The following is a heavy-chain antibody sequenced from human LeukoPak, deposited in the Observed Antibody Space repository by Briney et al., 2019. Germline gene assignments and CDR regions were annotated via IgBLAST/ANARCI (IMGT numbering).Heavy chain of an antibody. J-gene: IGHJ4*02. Sequence: PSETLSLTCTVSGGSISSYYWSWIRQPPGKGLEWIGYIYYSGGTNYNPSLKSRVTISVDSSKNQFSLKLRSVTAADTAVYYCARWVYGDYSDNWGQGTLVTVSP. CDR3: ARWVYGDYSDN. D-gene: IGHD4-17*01. V-gene: IGHV4-59*01. CDR2: IYYSGGT. CDR1: GGSISSYY.